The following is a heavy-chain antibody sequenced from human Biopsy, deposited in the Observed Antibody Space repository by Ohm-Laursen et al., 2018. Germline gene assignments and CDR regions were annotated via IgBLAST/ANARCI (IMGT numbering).Heavy chain of an antibody. D-gene: IGHD2-8*01. CDR3: ARDPLNGHKHFDY. CDR2: INCKTGAT. V-gene: IGHV1-2*02. J-gene: IGHJ4*02. Sequence: AVKVSCKASSYTFTDYNIHWMRQAPGQGLEWLGYINCKTGATNYAQKFQGTVTMTRDTSISTAYLALGSLRSADTAIYYCARDPLNGHKHFDYWGQGSLVTVSS. CDR1: SYTFTDYN.